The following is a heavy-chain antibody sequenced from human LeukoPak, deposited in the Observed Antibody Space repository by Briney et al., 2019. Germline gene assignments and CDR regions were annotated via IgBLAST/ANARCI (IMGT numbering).Heavy chain of an antibody. J-gene: IGHJ3*01. CDR2: IWYDGSNK. CDR3: AREGNAFDV. Sequence: PGGSLRLSCAASGFTFSSYGMHWVRQAPGKGLEWVAVIWYDGSNKYYADSVKGRFTISRDNSKNTLYLQMNSLRPEDTAVYYCAREGNAFDVWGQGTRVTVSS. CDR1: GFTFSSYG. V-gene: IGHV3-33*01.